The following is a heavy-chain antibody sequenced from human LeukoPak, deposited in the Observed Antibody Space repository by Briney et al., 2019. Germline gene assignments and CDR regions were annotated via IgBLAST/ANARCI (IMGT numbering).Heavy chain of an antibody. D-gene: IGHD4-11*01. Sequence: SETLSLTCTVSGASINSYYWSWIRQPPGKGLEWVACISHSGNTNYNPSLKTRVTISADTSKSQISLKLASVTAADTATYYCARHYSTDPFDYWGQGTPVTVSS. CDR2: ISHSGNT. CDR1: GASINSYY. CDR3: ARHYSTDPFDY. J-gene: IGHJ4*02. V-gene: IGHV4-59*08.